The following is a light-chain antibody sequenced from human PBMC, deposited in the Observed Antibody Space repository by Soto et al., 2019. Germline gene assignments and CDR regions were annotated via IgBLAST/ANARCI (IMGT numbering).Light chain of an antibody. Sequence: QSALTQPRSVSGSPGQSVTISCTGTTSDVGGYHYASWYQQHPGKAPKLIIYDVDKRPSGVPDRFSGSKSGNTASLTISGLQAEDETDYYCCSYAGMYTYVFGTGTKLTVL. CDR3: CSYAGMYTYV. CDR1: TSDVGGYHY. CDR2: DVD. V-gene: IGLV2-11*01. J-gene: IGLJ1*01.